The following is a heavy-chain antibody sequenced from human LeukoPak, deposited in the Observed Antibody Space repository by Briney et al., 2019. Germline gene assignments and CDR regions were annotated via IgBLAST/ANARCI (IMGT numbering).Heavy chain of an antibody. CDR1: GYTFTSYY. Sequence: GESLKISCKGSGYTFTSYYIHWVRQAPGQGLEWMGVINPRGAGTSYAQKFQGRVTITADKSTSTAYMELSSLRSEDTAVYYCARGLIYYDSSGYSLSYFDYWGQGTLVTVSS. CDR3: ARGLIYYDSSGYSLSYFDY. J-gene: IGHJ4*02. CDR2: INPRGAGT. D-gene: IGHD3-22*01. V-gene: IGHV1-46*01.